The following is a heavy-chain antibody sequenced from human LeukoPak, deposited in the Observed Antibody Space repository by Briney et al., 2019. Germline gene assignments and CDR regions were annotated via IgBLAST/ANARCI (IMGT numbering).Heavy chain of an antibody. J-gene: IGHJ4*02. CDR3: ARAVHCSGGSCYFDY. CDR1: GGSISSGDYY. Sequence: SETLSLTCTVSGGSISSGDYYWSWIRQPPGKGLEWIGYIYYSGSTYYNPSLKSRVTISVDTSKNQFSLKLRSVTAADTAVYYCARAVHCSGGSCYFDYWGQGTLVTVSS. V-gene: IGHV4-30-4*01. CDR2: IYYSGST. D-gene: IGHD2-15*01.